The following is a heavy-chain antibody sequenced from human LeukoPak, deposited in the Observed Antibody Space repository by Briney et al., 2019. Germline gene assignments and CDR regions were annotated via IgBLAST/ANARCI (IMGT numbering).Heavy chain of an antibody. J-gene: IGHJ3*02. CDR3: ARESLTGDAFDI. CDR1: GGTFSSYA. CDR2: IIPIFGTA. V-gene: IGHV1-69*01. Sequence: ASVKVSCKASGGTFSSYAISWVRQAPGQGLEWMGGIIPIFGTANYAQKFPGRVTITADESTSTAYMELSSLRSEDTAVYYCARESLTGDAFDIWGQGTMVTVSS. D-gene: IGHD3-9*01.